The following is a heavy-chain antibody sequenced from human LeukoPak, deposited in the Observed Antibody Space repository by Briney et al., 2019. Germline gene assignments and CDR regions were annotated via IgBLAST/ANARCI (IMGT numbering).Heavy chain of an antibody. J-gene: IGHJ4*02. V-gene: IGHV3-23*01. CDR3: AKDSVSVQLWLSPSLFDY. CDR2: ISGSGGST. CDR1: GFTFSSYA. Sequence: GGSLRLSCAASGFTFSSYAMSWVRQAPGKGLEWVSAISGSGGSTYYADSVKGRFTISRDNSKNTLYLQMNSLRAEDTAVYYCAKDSVSVQLWLSPSLFDYWGQGTLVTVSS. D-gene: IGHD5-18*01.